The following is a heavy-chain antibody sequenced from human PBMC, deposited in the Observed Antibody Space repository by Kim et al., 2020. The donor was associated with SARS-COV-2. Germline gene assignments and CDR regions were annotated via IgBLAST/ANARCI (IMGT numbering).Heavy chain of an antibody. Sequence: ESVKGRFTISRDNSKNSLHLQMNSLRTEDTALYYCAKDMGDSSGSDAFDIWGQGTMVTVSS. D-gene: IGHD3-22*01. CDR3: AKDMGDSSGSDAFDI. V-gene: IGHV3-43*01. J-gene: IGHJ3*02.